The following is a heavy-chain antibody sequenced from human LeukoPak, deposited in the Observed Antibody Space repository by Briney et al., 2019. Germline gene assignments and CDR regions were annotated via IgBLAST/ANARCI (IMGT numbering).Heavy chain of an antibody. CDR3: ARHPVTPSYYYYGMDV. CDR1: GGSISSYY. V-gene: IGHV4-59*08. D-gene: IGHD4-23*01. Sequence: SETLSLTCTVSGGSISSYYWSWIRQPPGKGLEWIGYIYYSGSTNYNPSLKNRVTISVDTSKNQFSLKLSSVTAADTAVYYCARHPVTPSYYYYGMDVWGQGTTATVSS. CDR2: IYYSGST. J-gene: IGHJ6*02.